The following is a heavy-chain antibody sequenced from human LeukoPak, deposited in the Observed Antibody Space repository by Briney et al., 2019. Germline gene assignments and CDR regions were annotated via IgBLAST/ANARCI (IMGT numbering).Heavy chain of an antibody. Sequence: PGGSLRFSCAASGFTFSDYYMSWIRQAPGKGLEWVSYISSSGSTIYYADSVKGRFTISRDNAKNSLYLQMNSLRAEDTAVYYCARSNNYYYYMDVWGKGTTVTVSS. V-gene: IGHV3-11*01. J-gene: IGHJ6*03. CDR2: ISSSGSTI. CDR1: GFTFSDYY. CDR3: ARSNNYYYYMDV.